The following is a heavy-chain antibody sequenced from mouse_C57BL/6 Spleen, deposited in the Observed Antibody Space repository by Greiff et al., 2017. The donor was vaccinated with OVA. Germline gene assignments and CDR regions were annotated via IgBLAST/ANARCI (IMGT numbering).Heavy chain of an antibody. J-gene: IGHJ3*01. CDR3: ARGDYDYDKFAY. CDR1: GYSFTSYY. CDR2: IYPGSGNT. D-gene: IGHD2-4*01. V-gene: IGHV1-66*01. Sequence: VKLMESGPELVKPGASVKISCKASGYSFTSYYIHWVKQRPGQGLEWIGWIYPGSGNTKYNEKFKGKATLTADTSSSTAYMQLSSLTSEDSAVYYCARGDYDYDKFAYWGQGTLVTVSA.